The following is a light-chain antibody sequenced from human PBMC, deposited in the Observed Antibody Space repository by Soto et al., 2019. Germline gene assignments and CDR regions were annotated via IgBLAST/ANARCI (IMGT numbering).Light chain of an antibody. V-gene: IGLV2-14*01. J-gene: IGLJ1*01. CDR1: SSDVGGYNY. CDR3: CSYTSSSTYV. CDR2: EVS. Sequence: QSALTQPASVSGSPGQSITISCTGTSSDVGGYNYVSWYQKHPGIAPKLMIYEVSNRPSGVSNRFSGSKSGNTASLTISGLQADDGADYYCCSYTSSSTYVFGTGTKVTVL.